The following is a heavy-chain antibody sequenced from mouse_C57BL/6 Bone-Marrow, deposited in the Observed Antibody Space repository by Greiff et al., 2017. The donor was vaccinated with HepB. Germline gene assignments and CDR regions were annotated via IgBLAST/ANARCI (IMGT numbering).Heavy chain of an antibody. Sequence: DVMLVESGGGLVQPGESLKLSCESNEYEFPSHDMSWVRKTPEKRLELVAAINSDGGSTYYPDTMERRFIISRDNTKKTLYLQMSSLRSEDTALYYCAIYYGNYGAMDYWGQGTSVTVSS. V-gene: IGHV5-2*01. D-gene: IGHD2-1*01. CDR2: INSDGGST. CDR3: AIYYGNYGAMDY. CDR1: EYEFPSHD. J-gene: IGHJ4*01.